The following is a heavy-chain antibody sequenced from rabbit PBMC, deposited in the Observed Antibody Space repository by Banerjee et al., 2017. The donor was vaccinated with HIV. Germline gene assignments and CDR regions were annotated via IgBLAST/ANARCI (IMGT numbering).Heavy chain of an antibody. J-gene: IGHJ6*01. CDR1: GFSLSSYS. D-gene: IGHD7-1*01. CDR2: IDPVFGST. Sequence: QLVESGGGLVQPGGSLKLSCKASGFSLSSYSIQWVRQAPGKGLEWIGYIDPVFGSTYYASWVNGRFTISSHNAQNTLYLQLNSLTAADTATYFCARRIVSGYAGYRYGSLDLWGPGTLVTVS. V-gene: IGHV1S7*01. CDR3: ARRIVSGYAGYRYGSLDL.